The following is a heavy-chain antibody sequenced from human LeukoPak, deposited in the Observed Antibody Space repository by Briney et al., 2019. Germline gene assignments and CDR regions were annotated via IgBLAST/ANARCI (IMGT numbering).Heavy chain of an antibody. J-gene: IGHJ6*03. D-gene: IGHD3-10*01. V-gene: IGHV4-34*01. CDR1: GGSFSGYY. CDR3: AVASPLPYGSGSYDYCYYMDV. CDR2: INHSGST. Sequence: PSETLSLTCAVYGGSFSGYYWSWIRQPPGKGLEWIGEINHSGSTNYNPSLKSRVTISVDTSKNQFSLKLSSVTAADTAVYYCAVASPLPYGSGSYDYCYYMDVWGKGTTVTISS.